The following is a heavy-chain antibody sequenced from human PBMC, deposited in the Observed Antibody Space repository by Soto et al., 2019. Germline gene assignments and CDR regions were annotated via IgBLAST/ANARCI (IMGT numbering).Heavy chain of an antibody. D-gene: IGHD3-22*01. CDR2: ISGSGGST. Sequence: GGSLRHSCAASGFTFSSYAMSWVRQAPGKGLEWVSAISGSGGSTYYADSVKGRFTISRDNSKNTLYLQMNSLRAEDTAVYYCAKDTYYYDSSGYYPADYWGQGTLVTVSS. CDR1: GFTFSSYA. V-gene: IGHV3-23*01. J-gene: IGHJ4*02. CDR3: AKDTYYYDSSGYYPADY.